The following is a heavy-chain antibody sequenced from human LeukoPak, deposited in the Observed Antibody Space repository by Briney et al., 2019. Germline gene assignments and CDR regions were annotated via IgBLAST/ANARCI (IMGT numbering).Heavy chain of an antibody. CDR3: ATGGRPGIAAAGTLTS. J-gene: IGHJ5*02. CDR1: GFTFSSYW. V-gene: IGHV3-7*01. CDR2: IIQDGSAK. D-gene: IGHD6-13*01. Sequence: PGGSLRLSCTASGFTFSSYWMNWVRQAPGKGLEWVANIIQDGSAKFFVDSVRGRFTISRDNGKNSLYLQMNPLTAEDTAVYYCATGGRPGIAAAGTLTSWGQGTLVTVSS.